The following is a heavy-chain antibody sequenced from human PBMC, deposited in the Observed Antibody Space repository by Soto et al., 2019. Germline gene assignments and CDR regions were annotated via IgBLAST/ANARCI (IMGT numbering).Heavy chain of an antibody. CDR3: ARRYGSAFDI. J-gene: IGHJ3*02. CDR1: GASIRNYY. D-gene: IGHD4-17*01. Sequence: SDTLSLTCSFYGASIRNYYWSWIRQPPGKGLEWIGYIYYSGSTNYNPSLKSRVTISVDTSKNQFSLKLSSVTAADTAVYYCARRYGSAFDIWGQGTMVTVS. CDR2: IYYSGST. V-gene: IGHV4-59*01.